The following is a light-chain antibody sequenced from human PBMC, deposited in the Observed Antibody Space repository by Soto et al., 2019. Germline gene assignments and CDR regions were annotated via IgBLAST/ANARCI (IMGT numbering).Light chain of an antibody. V-gene: IGKV1-39*01. CDR2: AAS. CDR1: QSISSY. CDR3: QQRYSTPPT. Sequence: DIPMTQSPSSLSASVGDRVTITCRASQSISSYLNWYQQKPGKAPKLLIYAASSLQSGVPSRFSGSGSGTDFTLTISSLQPEDFATYYCQQRYSTPPTFGQGTKLEIK. J-gene: IGKJ2*01.